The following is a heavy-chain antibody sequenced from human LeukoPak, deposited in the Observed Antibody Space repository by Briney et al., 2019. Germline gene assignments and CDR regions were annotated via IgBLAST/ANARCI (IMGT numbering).Heavy chain of an antibody. CDR3: ARVVAAAHDY. Sequence: KPSETLSLTCTVSGYSISSGYYWGWIRQPPGKGLEWIGSIYHSGSTYYNPSLKSRVTISVDTSKNQFSLKLSSVTAADTAVYYCARVVAAAHDYWGQGTLVTVSS. CDR1: GYSISSGYY. V-gene: IGHV4-38-2*02. D-gene: IGHD6-13*01. J-gene: IGHJ4*02. CDR2: IYHSGST.